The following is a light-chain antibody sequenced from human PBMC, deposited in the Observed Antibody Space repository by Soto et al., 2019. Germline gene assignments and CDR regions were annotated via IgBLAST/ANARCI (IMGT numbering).Light chain of an antibody. Sequence: ESMLTQSPGTLSLSPGERATLSCRASQSVSTRYLAWYQQNPGHAPRLLIYGAYIRATGIPDRFSGSGSGRDFTLTISSLEPEDVAVYYCHQFGSSPPAFTFGQGTKLEI. CDR2: GAY. J-gene: IGKJ2*01. V-gene: IGKV3-20*01. CDR3: HQFGSSPPAFT. CDR1: QSVSTRY.